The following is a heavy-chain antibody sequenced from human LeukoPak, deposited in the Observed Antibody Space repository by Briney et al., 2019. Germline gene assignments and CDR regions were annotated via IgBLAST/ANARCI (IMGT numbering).Heavy chain of an antibody. CDR1: GFAFSSYS. J-gene: IGHJ4*02. V-gene: IGHV3-48*01. CDR2: ISGSSSLI. D-gene: IGHD3-16*01. Sequence: GGSLRLSCAASGFAFSSYSMNWVRQAPGKGLEWVSYISGSSSLIYYADSVKGRFTIPRDNGKDSLHLQMSSLRAEDTAVYYCTRSLRLSDFWGQGTLVTVSS. CDR3: TRSLRLSDF.